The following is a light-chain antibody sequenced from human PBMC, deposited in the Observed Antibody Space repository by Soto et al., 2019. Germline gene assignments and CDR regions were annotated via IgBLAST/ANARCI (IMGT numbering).Light chain of an antibody. V-gene: IGLV2-14*01. CDR3: SSYTSRSTLG. J-gene: IGLJ1*01. CDR2: EVT. Sequence: SPLAQPASVSGCPGQSITISCTGTSSDVGGYNYVSWYQQHPGKAPKLMIYEVTNPPSGVSNRFSGSKSGYTASLTISGIQAEDEADYFGSSYTSRSTLGFGTGPKATVL. CDR1: SSDVGGYNY.